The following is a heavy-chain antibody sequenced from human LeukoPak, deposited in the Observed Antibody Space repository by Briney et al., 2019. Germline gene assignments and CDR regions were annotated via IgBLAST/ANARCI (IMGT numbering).Heavy chain of an antibody. CDR3: ARDRYSRGWYKYYGMDV. Sequence: PGGSLRLSCAASGFTVSSNYMSWVRQAPGKGLEWVSVIYSGGSTYYADSVKGRFTISRDNSKNTLYLQMNSLRAEDTAVYYCARDRYSRGWYKYYGMDVWGQGTTVTVSS. J-gene: IGHJ6*02. V-gene: IGHV3-66*01. CDR1: GFTVSSNY. CDR2: IYSGGST. D-gene: IGHD6-19*01.